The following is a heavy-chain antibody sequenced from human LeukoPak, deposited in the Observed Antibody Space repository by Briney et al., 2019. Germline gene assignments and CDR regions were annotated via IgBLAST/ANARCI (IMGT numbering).Heavy chain of an antibody. D-gene: IGHD6-19*01. Sequence: ASVKVSCKASGGTFSSYAISWVRQAPGQGLEWMGRIIPILGIANYAQKFQGRVTITADKSTSTAYMELSSLRSEDTAVYYCAKDCGWAFDYCGMDVWGQGTTVTVSS. CDR2: IIPILGIA. CDR3: AKDCGWAFDYCGMDV. J-gene: IGHJ6*02. V-gene: IGHV1-69*04. CDR1: GGTFSSYA.